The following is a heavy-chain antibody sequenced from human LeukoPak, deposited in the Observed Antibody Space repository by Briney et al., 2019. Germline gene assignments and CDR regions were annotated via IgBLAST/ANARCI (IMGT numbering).Heavy chain of an antibody. CDR2: ISGSGTYT. D-gene: IGHD1-1*01. V-gene: IGHV3-23*01. Sequence: GGSLRLSCAASGFTFSSYSMNWVRQAPGKGLEWVSGISGSGTYTDYADSVKGLFTISRDNFKNTLHLQMNSLRVEDTAVYYCAKDARVNTNNWYYFDFWGQGTPLVTVSS. CDR1: GFTFSSYS. J-gene: IGHJ4*02. CDR3: AKDARVNTNNWYYFDF.